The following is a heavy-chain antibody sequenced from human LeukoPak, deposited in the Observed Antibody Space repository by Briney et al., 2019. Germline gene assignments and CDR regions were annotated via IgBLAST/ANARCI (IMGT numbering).Heavy chain of an antibody. D-gene: IGHD3-22*01. CDR2: ISVSGAGT. V-gene: IGHV3-23*01. J-gene: IGHJ3*01. Sequence: GGSLRLSCAASGFTFSSYAMGWVRQAPGKGLEWVSAISVSGAGTYYSDSAKGRFTISRDNSKSTLYLHMSSLRAEDTAVYFCARRPRDTSGYYLGAFEAWGQGTTVTVSS. CDR1: GFTFSSYA. CDR3: ARRPRDTSGYYLGAFEA.